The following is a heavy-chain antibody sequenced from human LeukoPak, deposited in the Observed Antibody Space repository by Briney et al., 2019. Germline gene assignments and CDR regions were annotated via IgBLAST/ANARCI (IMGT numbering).Heavy chain of an antibody. D-gene: IGHD3-10*01. V-gene: IGHV3-48*02. CDR2: ISSSSSTI. CDR3: ARDGTGLEPTTPLWFGELTRGPFDY. Sequence: PGGSLRLSCAASGFTFSSYSMNWVRQAPGKGLEWVSYISSSSSTIYYADSVKGRFTISRDNAKNSLYLQMNSLRDEDTAVYYCARDGTGLEPTTPLWFGELTRGPFDYWGRGTLVTVSS. J-gene: IGHJ4*02. CDR1: GFTFSSYS.